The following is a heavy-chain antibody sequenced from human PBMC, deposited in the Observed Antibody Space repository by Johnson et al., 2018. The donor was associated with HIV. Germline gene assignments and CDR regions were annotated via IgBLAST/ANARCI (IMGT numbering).Heavy chain of an antibody. D-gene: IGHD1-26*01. J-gene: IGHJ3*02. V-gene: IGHV3-13*01. CDR3: AKDSNRWELLQDAFDI. CDR1: GFTFSSYD. CDR2: IGTAGDT. Sequence: VQLVESGGGLVQPGRSLRLSCAASGFTFSSYDMHWVRQATGKGLEWVSAIGTAGDTYYPGSVKGRFTISRENAKNTLYLQMNSLRAEDTAVYYCAKDSNRWELLQDAFDIWGQGTMVTVSS.